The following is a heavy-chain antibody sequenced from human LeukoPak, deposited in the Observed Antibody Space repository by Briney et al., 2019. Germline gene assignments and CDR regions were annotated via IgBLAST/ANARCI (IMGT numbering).Heavy chain of an antibody. CDR1: GFTFGSYW. J-gene: IGHJ4*02. CDR3: VRHPGSYNVLAGYSYYFDY. CDR2: IKHDGSDH. Sequence: GGSLRLSCVGSGFTFGSYWMSWVRQAPGKGLEWVANIKHDGSDHYYADSVAGRFTISRGNAKNSLYLEMSSLRAEDAAVYFCVRHPGSYNVLAGYSYYFDYWGREPWSPSPQ. D-gene: IGHD3-9*01. V-gene: IGHV3-7*01.